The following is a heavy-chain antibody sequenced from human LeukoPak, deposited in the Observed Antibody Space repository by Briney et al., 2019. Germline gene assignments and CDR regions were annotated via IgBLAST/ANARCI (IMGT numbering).Heavy chain of an antibody. Sequence: SGGSLRLSCAASGFTFSSYWMHWVRQAPGKGLVWVSNINSDGRRTSYADSVKGRFTISRDNAKNTLYLQMNSPRAEDTAVYYCARESMELVRFDFWGQGTLVTVSS. D-gene: IGHD6-13*01. CDR1: GFTFSSYW. J-gene: IGHJ4*02. V-gene: IGHV3-74*01. CDR3: ARESMELVRFDF. CDR2: INSDGRRT.